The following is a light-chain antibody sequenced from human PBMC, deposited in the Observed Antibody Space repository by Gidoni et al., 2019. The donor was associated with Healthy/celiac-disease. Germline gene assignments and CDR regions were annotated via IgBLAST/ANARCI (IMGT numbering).Light chain of an antibody. V-gene: IGKV1-8*01. Sequence: AIRMTQSPSSLSASTGDRVTITCRASQGISSYLAWYQQKPGKAPKLLIYAASTLQSGVPSRFSGSGSGTDFTLTISCLQSEDFATYYCQQYYSYPALTFXGXTKVXIK. CDR1: QGISSY. CDR2: AAS. J-gene: IGKJ4*01. CDR3: QQYYSYPALT.